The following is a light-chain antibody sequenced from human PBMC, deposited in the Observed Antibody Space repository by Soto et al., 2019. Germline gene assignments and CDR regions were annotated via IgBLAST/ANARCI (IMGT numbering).Light chain of an antibody. Sequence: QSARTQPASVSGSPGQSITISCTGTRSDVGAYNYVSWYQQHPGKAPKVIIYEVSYRPAGVSSRFSGSKSGNTAYLTISGLQTEDEADYYCTSFTSSITYVFGTGTKVTVL. CDR3: TSFTSSITYV. V-gene: IGLV2-14*03. J-gene: IGLJ1*01. CDR1: RSDVGAYNY. CDR2: EVS.